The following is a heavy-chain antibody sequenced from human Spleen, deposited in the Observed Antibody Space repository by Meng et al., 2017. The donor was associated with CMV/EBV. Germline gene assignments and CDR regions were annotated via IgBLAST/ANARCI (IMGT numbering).Heavy chain of an antibody. V-gene: IGHV4-59*12. CDR1: GGSISSYY. Sequence: SETLSLTCTVSGGSISSYYWSWIRQPPGKGLEWIGYIYYSGSTYYNPSLKSRVTISVDTSKNQFSLKLSSVTAADTAVYYCARVPTVGATTSFDYWGQGTLVTVSS. CDR2: IYYSGST. D-gene: IGHD1-26*01. CDR3: ARVPTVGATTSFDY. J-gene: IGHJ4*02.